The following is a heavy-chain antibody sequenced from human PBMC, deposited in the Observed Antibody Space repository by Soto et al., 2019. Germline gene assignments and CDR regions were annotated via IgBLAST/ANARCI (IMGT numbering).Heavy chain of an antibody. J-gene: IGHJ3*02. Sequence: SVKVLCQASGGNSSSYTNSWVRQAGGQGLEWMGGIIPIFGTANYAEKFQGRVTITADESTSTAYMELSSLRSEDTVVYDCARGRQVGGAVDIGG. CDR3: ARGRQVGGAVDI. CDR1: GGNSSSYT. V-gene: IGHV1-69*13. CDR2: IIPIFGTA. D-gene: IGHD2-2*01.